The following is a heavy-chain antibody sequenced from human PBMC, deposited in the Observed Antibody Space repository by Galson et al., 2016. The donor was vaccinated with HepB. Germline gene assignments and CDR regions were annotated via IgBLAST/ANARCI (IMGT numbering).Heavy chain of an antibody. V-gene: IGHV3-66*01. J-gene: IGHJ3*02. CDR2: IYSGGST. D-gene: IGHD4-11*01. Sequence: SLRLSCAASGFTVSSNYMSWVRQAPGKGLEWVSVIYSGGSTYYADSVKGRFTISRDNSKNTLYLQMNSLRAEDTAVYYCAIVMSVSDAFDIWGQGTMVTVSS. CDR1: GFTVSSNY. CDR3: AIVMSVSDAFDI.